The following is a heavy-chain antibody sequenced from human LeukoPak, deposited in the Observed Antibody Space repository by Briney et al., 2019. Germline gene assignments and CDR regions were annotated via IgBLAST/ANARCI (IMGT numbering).Heavy chain of an antibody. CDR3: ARAVVVPAAIILDP. V-gene: IGHV4-30-4*08. D-gene: IGHD2-2*01. CDR2: IYYSGST. J-gene: IGHJ5*02. CDR1: GGSISSGDYY. Sequence: SQTLSLTCTVSGGSISSGDYYWSWIRQPPGKGLEWFGYIYYSGSTYYNPSLKSRVTISVDTSKNQFSLKLSSVTAADTAVYYCARAVVVPAAIILDPWGQGTLVTVSS.